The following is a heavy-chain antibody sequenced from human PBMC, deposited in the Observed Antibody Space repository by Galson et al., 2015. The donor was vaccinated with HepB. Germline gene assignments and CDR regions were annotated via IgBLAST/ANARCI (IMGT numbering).Heavy chain of an antibody. CDR1: GFTFSSSW. CDR3: ARASMRGYSYGYNFDY. CDR2: IKQDGSEK. Sequence: SLRLSCAASGFTFSSSWMSWVRQAPGKGLEWVANIKQDGSEKYYVDSVKGRFTISRDNAKNSLYLQMNSLRAEDTAVYYCARASMRGYSYGYNFDYGGQGTLVTVSS. V-gene: IGHV3-7*01. J-gene: IGHJ4*02. D-gene: IGHD5-18*01.